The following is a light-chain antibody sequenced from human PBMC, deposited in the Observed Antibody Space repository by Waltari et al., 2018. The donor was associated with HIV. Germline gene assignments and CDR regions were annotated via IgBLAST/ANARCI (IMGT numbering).Light chain of an antibody. V-gene: IGLV2-23*02. CDR2: EVS. CDR3: CSYVSNVI. CDR1: SSDVATYKL. Sequence: QSALTQPASVSGSPGQSITISCTRTSSDVATYKLVSWYQQHPGKAPKLMIYEVSKRPSGVSDRFSGSKSGDTASLSISGLQAEDEADYYCCSYVSNVIFGGGTKLTVL. J-gene: IGLJ2*01.